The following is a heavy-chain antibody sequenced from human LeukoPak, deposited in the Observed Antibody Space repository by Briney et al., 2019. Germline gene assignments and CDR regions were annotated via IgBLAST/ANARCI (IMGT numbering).Heavy chain of an antibody. Sequence: PSETLSLTCAVSGGSISSGGYSWSWIRQPPGKGLEWIGYIYHSGSTYYNPSLKSRVTISIDTSKNQFSLKLGSVTAADTAVYYCARDRGRMVYAVWFDPWGQGTLVTVSS. CDR3: ARDRGRMVYAVWFDP. V-gene: IGHV4-30-2*01. CDR1: GGSISSGGYS. CDR2: IYHSGST. D-gene: IGHD2-8*01. J-gene: IGHJ5*02.